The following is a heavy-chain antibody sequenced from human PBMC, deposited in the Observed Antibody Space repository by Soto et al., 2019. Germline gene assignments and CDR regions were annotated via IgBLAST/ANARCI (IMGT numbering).Heavy chain of an antibody. CDR3: TTDLWDSSGWYDAFDI. J-gene: IGHJ3*02. CDR1: GFTFSNAW. Sequence: GGSLRLSCAASGFTFSNAWMSWVRQAPGKGLEWVGRIKSKTDGGTTDYAAPVKGRFTISRDDSKNTLYLQMNSLKTEDTAVYYCTTDLWDSSGWYDAFDIWGQGTMVTVSS. V-gene: IGHV3-15*01. D-gene: IGHD6-19*01. CDR2: IKSKTDGGTT.